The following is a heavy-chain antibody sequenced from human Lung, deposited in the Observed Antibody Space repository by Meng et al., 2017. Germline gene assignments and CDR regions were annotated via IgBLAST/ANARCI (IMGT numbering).Heavy chain of an antibody. V-gene: IGHV3-21*01. J-gene: IGHJ4*02. CDR3: ARFETVGVATGDF. CDR1: GFTFSNYS. D-gene: IGHD2-15*01. CDR2: ISSDSRYI. Sequence: EVQLVESGGGLVMPGGSLRLSCAASGFTFSNYSMNWVRQAPGKGLEWVSSISSDSRYIFYADSVKGRFTISRDNAKNSLYLQMNSLSPEDTAVFYCARFETVGVATGDFWGQGTLVTVSS.